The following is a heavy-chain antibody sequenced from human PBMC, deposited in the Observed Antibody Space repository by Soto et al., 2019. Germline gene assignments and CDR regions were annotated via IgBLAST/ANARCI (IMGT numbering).Heavy chain of an antibody. J-gene: IGHJ6*02. V-gene: IGHV4-59*01. CDR2: IYYSGST. D-gene: IGHD2-21*01. CDR3: ARESDAYHYYGMDV. Sequence: SETLSLTCTVSGGSISSYYWSWIRQPPGKGLEWIGYIYYSGSTNYNPSLKSRVTISVDTSKNQFSLKLSSVTAADTAVYYCARESDAYHYYGMDVWGQGTTVTVSS. CDR1: GGSISSYY.